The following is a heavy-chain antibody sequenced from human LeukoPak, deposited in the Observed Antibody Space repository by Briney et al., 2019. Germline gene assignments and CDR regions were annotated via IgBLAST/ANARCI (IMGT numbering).Heavy chain of an antibody. CDR3: ARVLELRSPFDAFDI. CDR2: IYYSGST. Sequence: PSETLSLTCTVSGGSISSGGYYWSRIRQHPGKGLEWIGYIYYSGSTYYNPSLKSRVTISVDTSKNQFSLKLSSVTAADTAVYYCARVLELRSPFDAFDIWGQGTMVTVSS. D-gene: IGHD3-16*01. V-gene: IGHV4-31*03. J-gene: IGHJ3*02. CDR1: GGSISSGGYY.